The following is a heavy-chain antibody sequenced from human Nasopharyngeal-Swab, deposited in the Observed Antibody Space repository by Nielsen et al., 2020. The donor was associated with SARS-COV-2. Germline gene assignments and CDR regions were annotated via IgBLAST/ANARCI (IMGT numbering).Heavy chain of an antibody. V-gene: IGHV1-2*02. J-gene: IGHJ4*02. D-gene: IGHD3-16*01. Sequence: ASVQVSCKASGYTFIGYYIHWVRQAPGQGLEWMGWLDPNNGATKYAQTFQGRISVTRDTSFSTAYMELSGLRSDDTAVYYCASGSMIAFGGITGKFDYWGQGTLVIVSP. CDR2: LDPNNGAT. CDR1: GYTFIGYY. CDR3: ASGSMIAFGGITGKFDY.